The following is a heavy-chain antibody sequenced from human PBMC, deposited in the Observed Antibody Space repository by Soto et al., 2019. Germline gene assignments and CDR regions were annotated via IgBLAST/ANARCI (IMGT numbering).Heavy chain of an antibody. D-gene: IGHD5-18*01. CDR3: ARDLDTATYFDY. J-gene: IGHJ4*01. Sequence: SETLSLTCTVSGGSISSGNYCWSWIRQPPGKGLEWIGFIHYSGSSYYNPSLKSRVTISVDTSKNQFSLKLDSVTAADTAVYCCARDLDTATYFDYWGHGTLVTVSS. CDR1: GGSISSGNYC. CDR2: IHYSGSS. V-gene: IGHV4-30-4*01.